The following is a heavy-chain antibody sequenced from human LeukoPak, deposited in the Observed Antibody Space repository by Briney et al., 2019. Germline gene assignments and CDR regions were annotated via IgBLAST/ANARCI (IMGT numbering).Heavy chain of an antibody. V-gene: IGHV1-18*01. CDR3: ASMNYYDSSGSFMYYFDY. D-gene: IGHD3-22*01. CDR2: ISAYNGNT. Sequence: GASVKVSCKASGYTFTSYGISWVRQVPGQGLEWMGWISAYNGNTNYAQKLQGRVTMTTDTSTSTAYMELRSLRSDDTAVYYCASMNYYDSSGSFMYYFDYWGQGTLVTVSS. CDR1: GYTFTSYG. J-gene: IGHJ4*02.